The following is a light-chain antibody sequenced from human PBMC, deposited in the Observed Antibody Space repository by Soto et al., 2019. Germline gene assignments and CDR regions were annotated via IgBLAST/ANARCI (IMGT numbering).Light chain of an antibody. Sequence: EIVLTQSPATLSLSPGERATLSCRASQSVSSYLAWYQQKPGQAPRLLIYDASNRATGIPARFSGSGSGTDFTLTISSLEPEAFTVYYCQQRSNWPAFGKGTKVEIK. J-gene: IGKJ1*01. CDR1: QSVSSY. V-gene: IGKV3-11*01. CDR2: DAS. CDR3: QQRSNWPA.